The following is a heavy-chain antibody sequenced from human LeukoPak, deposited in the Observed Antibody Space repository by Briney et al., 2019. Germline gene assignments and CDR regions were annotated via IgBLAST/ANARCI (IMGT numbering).Heavy chain of an antibody. D-gene: IGHD2-2*01. CDR3: ARVEGRYCSSTSCYVGTIDY. J-gene: IGHJ4*02. V-gene: IGHV3-7*01. Sequence: GGSLRLSCAASGFTFSSYSMNWVRQAPGKGLEWVANIKQDGSEKYYVDSVKGRFTISRDNAKNSLYLQMNSLRAEDTAVYYCARVEGRYCSSTSCYVGTIDYWGQGTLVTVSS. CDR2: IKQDGSEK. CDR1: GFTFSSYS.